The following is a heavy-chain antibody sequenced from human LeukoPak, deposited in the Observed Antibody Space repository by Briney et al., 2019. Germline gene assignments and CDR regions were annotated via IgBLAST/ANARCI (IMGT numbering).Heavy chain of an antibody. Sequence: GGSLRLSCAASGFTFSNYWMNWVRQAPGKGLEWVANIKQDGSEKYYVDTVKGRFTISRDNSKNTLYLQMNSLRAEDTAVYYCARGGGGSSREYYYYMDVWGKGTTVTVSS. CDR2: IKQDGSEK. J-gene: IGHJ6*03. CDR3: ARGGGGSSREYYYYMDV. CDR1: GFTFSNYW. D-gene: IGHD6-13*01. V-gene: IGHV3-7*01.